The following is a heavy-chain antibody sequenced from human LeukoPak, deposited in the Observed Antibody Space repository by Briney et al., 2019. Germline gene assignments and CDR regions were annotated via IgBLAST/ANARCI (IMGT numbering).Heavy chain of an antibody. V-gene: IGHV3-23*01. CDR1: GFTFSSYA. CDR3: ARVIDYGDLLFDY. Sequence: GGSLRLSCAASGFTFSSYAMSWARQAPGKGLEWVSAISGSGGSTYYADSVKGRFTISRDNSKNTLYLQMNSLRAEDTAVYYCARVIDYGDLLFDYWGQGTLVTVSS. D-gene: IGHD4-17*01. J-gene: IGHJ4*02. CDR2: ISGSGGST.